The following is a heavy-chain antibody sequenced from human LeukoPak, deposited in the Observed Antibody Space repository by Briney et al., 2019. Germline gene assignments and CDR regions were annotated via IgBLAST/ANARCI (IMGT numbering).Heavy chain of an antibody. J-gene: IGHJ4*02. CDR2: INTDGRTT. Sequence: GGSLRLSCAASGFTFSTSWMHWFRQAPGKGLVWVSRINTDGRTTGYADSVRGRFTISRDNAKNTLYLQMNGLRAEDTAVYYCAKDLTWNTADYWGQGTLVTVS. CDR3: AKDLTWNTADY. CDR1: GFTFSTSW. D-gene: IGHD1/OR15-1a*01. V-gene: IGHV3-74*01.